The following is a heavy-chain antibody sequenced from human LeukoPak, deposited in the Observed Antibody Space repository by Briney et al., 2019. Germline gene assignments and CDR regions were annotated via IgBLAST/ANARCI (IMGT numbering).Heavy chain of an antibody. V-gene: IGHV3-48*03. J-gene: IGHJ4*02. CDR1: GFTFSTYE. CDR3: ARDPIYCSGGSCYPGSFDY. CDR2: ISSSGSTI. Sequence: GGSLRLSCAGSGFTFSTYEMNWVRQAPGKGLEWVSYISSSGSTIYYADSVKGRFTISRDNAKNSLDLQMNSLRAEDTAVYYCARDPIYCSGGSCYPGSFDYWGQGTLVTVSS. D-gene: IGHD2-15*01.